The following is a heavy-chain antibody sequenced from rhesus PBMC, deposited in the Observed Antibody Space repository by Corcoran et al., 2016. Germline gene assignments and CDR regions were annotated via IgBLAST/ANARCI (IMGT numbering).Heavy chain of an antibody. V-gene: IGHV4-122*02. CDR2: ITDNGRT. D-gene: IGHD4-23*01. Sequence: QVQLQESGPGLVKPSETLYLTCAVSGGSIRSGYYYWSWISQPPGKGLRLIGDITDNGRTTYYPSLKIRVTISRDTSKNQFSLKLSSVTAADTAVYYCARMNTVYWYFDLWGPGTPITISS. CDR1: GGSIRSGYYY. CDR3: ARMNTVYWYFDL. J-gene: IGHJ2*01.